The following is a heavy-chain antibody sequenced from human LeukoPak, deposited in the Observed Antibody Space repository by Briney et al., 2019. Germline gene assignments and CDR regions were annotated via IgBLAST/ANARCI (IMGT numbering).Heavy chain of an antibody. J-gene: IGHJ6*02. CDR3: ARDLYSYPYGYYYYGMDV. CDR1: GFTFSSYE. Sequence: GGSLRLSCAASGFTFSSYEMNWVRQAPGKGLEWVSYISSSGSTIYYADSVKGRFTISRDNAKNSLYLQMNSLRAEDTAVCYCARDLYSYPYGYYYYGMDVWGQGTTVTVSS. CDR2: ISSSGSTI. V-gene: IGHV3-48*03. D-gene: IGHD5-18*01.